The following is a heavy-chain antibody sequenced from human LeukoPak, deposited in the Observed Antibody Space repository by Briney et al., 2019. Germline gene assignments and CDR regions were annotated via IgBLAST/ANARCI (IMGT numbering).Heavy chain of an antibody. V-gene: IGHV3-21*04. CDR2: ISSSSSYI. Sequence: GGSLKLSCAASGFTFSSYSMNWVRQAPGKGLEWVSSISSSSSYIYYADSVKGRFTISRDNAKNSLYLQMNSLRSEDTAVYYCARDLAGGAYWGQGTLVTVSS. J-gene: IGHJ4*02. CDR3: ARDLAGGAY. D-gene: IGHD6-19*01. CDR1: GFTFSSYS.